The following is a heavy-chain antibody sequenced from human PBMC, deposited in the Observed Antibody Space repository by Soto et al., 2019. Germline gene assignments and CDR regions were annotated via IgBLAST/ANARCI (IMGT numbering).Heavy chain of an antibody. CDR1: GGSFSGYY. CDR2: INHSGST. CDR3: ARGWGRIFDY. V-gene: IGHV4-34*01. D-gene: IGHD7-27*01. J-gene: IGHJ4*02. Sequence: QVQLQQWGAGLLKPSETLSLTCAVYGGSFSGYYWNWIRQPPGKGLEWIGEINHSGSTNYNPSLKSRVTLSVYTSKTQFSLKLSSVTAADTAVYYCARGWGRIFDYWGQGTRVTVSS.